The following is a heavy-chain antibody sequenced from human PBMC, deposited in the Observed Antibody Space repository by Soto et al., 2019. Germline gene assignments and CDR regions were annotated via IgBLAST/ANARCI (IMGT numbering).Heavy chain of an antibody. J-gene: IGHJ4*02. CDR3: ARAPILVSVTLHENYFDS. CDR2: IIPIFDTT. D-gene: IGHD2-21*02. Sequence: SVKVSCKASGGTFSNSGISCVRQSPVQCLDWMGGIIPIFDTTNYAQKLQGRITIIADESTNTVYMELSNLRSADTGVYYCARAPILVSVTLHENYFDSWGQGTLVTVSS. CDR1: GGTFSNSG. V-gene: IGHV1-69*13.